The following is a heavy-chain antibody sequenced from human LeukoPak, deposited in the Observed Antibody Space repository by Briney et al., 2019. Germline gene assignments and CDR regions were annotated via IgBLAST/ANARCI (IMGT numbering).Heavy chain of an antibody. CDR3: AKDLETVATMNLDY. V-gene: IGHV3-11*04. CDR1: GFTFSDYY. D-gene: IGHD5-12*01. Sequence: GGSLRLSCAASGFTFSDYYMSWIRQAPGKGLEWVSYISSSGSTIYYADSVKGRFTISRDNSKNTLYLQMNSLRAEDTAVYYCAKDLETVATMNLDYWGQGTLVTVSS. J-gene: IGHJ4*02. CDR2: ISSSGSTI.